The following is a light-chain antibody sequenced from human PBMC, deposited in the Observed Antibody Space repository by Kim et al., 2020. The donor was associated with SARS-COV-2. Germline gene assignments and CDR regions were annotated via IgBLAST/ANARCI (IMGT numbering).Light chain of an antibody. Sequence: EVVLTQSPATLSVSPGESVTLSCRASQSVHRNLAWYQQKPGQAPRLLIDDASTRATGIPARFSGSGSGTEFTLTISSLQPDDSAVYYCQQYEQSPFTCGGGTKVEIK. CDR3: QQYEQSPFT. CDR1: QSVHRN. V-gene: IGKV3-15*01. CDR2: DAS. J-gene: IGKJ4*01.